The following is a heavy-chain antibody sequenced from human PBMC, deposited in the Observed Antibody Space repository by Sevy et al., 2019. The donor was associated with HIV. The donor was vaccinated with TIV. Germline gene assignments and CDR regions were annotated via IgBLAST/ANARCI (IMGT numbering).Heavy chain of an antibody. CDR2: IYYSGST. CDR1: GGSISSSSYY. J-gene: IGHJ5*02. D-gene: IGHD2-2*01. Sequence: GSLRLSCTVSGGSISSSSYYWGWIRQPPGKGLEWIGSIYYSGSTYYNPSLKSRVTISVDTSKNQFSLKLSSVTAADTAVYYCARRSRFDDIVVVPAAIAWGQGTLVTVSS. V-gene: IGHV4-39*01. CDR3: ARRSRFDDIVVVPAAIA.